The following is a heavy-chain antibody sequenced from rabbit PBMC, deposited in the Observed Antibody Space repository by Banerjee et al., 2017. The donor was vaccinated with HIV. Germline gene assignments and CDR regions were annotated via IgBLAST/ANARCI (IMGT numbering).Heavy chain of an antibody. CDR1: GFSFSSSYW. D-gene: IGHD6-1*01. Sequence: QSLEESGGDLVKPGASLTLTCTASGFSFSSSYWICWVRQAPGKGLEWIACIYAGSSGYTYYASWAKGRFTISKTSSTTVTLQMTSLTAADTATYFCARRYAGYDYATDLWGQGTLVTVS. V-gene: IGHV1S40*01. CDR2: IYAGSSGYT. J-gene: IGHJ4*01. CDR3: ARRYAGYDYATDL.